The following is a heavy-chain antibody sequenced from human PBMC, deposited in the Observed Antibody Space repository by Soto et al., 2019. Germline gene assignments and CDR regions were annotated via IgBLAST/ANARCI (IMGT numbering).Heavy chain of an antibody. Sequence: PGGSLRLSCAASGFHFSSYGMHWVRQAPGKGLEWVAVIWYDGSNKYYADSVKGRFTISRDNSKNTLYLQMNSLRAEDTAVYYCATSAAYYYFDYWGQGTLVTVSS. CDR1: GFHFSSYG. CDR2: IWYDGSNK. V-gene: IGHV3-33*01. J-gene: IGHJ4*02. D-gene: IGHD2-15*01. CDR3: ATSAAYYYFDY.